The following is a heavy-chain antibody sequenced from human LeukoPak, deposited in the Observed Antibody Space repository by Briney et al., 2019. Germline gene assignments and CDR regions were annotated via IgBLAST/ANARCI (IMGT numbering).Heavy chain of an antibody. J-gene: IGHJ4*02. CDR2: ITNDGSRQ. CDR3: AKGRRTGFVDY. V-gene: IGHV3-30*18. D-gene: IGHD1-1*01. Sequence: GGSLTLSCAASGFSFSIHGMGWVRRAPGKGLEWLAVITNDGSRQYYADSVKGRFTVSRDNSKSLLFLQMESLRHDDTGIYYCAKGRRTGFVDYWGQGALVTVSS. CDR1: GFSFSIHG.